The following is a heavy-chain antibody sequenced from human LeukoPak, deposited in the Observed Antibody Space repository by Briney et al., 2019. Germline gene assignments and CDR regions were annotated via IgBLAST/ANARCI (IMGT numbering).Heavy chain of an antibody. J-gene: IGHJ4*02. CDR1: GGSISSSSYY. CDR2: IYYSGST. V-gene: IGHV4-39*07. D-gene: IGHD5-18*01. Sequence: PSETLSLTCTVSGGSISSSSYYWGWIRQPPGKGLEWIGSIYYSGSTYYNPSLKSRVTISVDTSKNQFSLKLSSVTAADTAVYYCTRGQKYISGYTVTELGSGYFDYWGQGTLVTVSS. CDR3: TRGQKYISGYTVTELGSGYFDY.